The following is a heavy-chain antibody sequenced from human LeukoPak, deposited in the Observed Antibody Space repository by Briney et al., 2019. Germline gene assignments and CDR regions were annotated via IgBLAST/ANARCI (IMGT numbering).Heavy chain of an antibody. J-gene: IGHJ4*02. V-gene: IGHV3-23*01. CDR2: ISGSGGST. Sequence: GGSLRLSCAASGFTVSSNYMSWVRQAPGKGLKWVSAISGSGGSTYQSDSVKGRFTISRDNSKNTLYLQMNSLRVEDTAVYYCAKSQSSGWLYYFDYWGQGILVTVSS. D-gene: IGHD6-19*01. CDR1: GFTVSSNY. CDR3: AKSQSSGWLYYFDY.